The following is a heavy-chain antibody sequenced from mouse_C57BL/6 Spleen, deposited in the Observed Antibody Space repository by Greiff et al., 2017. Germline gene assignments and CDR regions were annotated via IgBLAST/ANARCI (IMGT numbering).Heavy chain of an antibody. CDR3: ERSREFTRKDYWDN. CDR2: IYPRDGST. J-gene: IGHJ2*01. CDR1: GYTFTDHT. V-gene: IGHV1-78*01. Sequence: QVQLQQSDAELVKPGASVKISCKVSGYTFTDHTIHWMKQRPEQGLEWIGYIYPRDGSTKSNEKFKGKATLTADKSSRTAYMQLNSLTSEDSAVYFCERSREFTRKDYWDNGGQGTTLTVSS.